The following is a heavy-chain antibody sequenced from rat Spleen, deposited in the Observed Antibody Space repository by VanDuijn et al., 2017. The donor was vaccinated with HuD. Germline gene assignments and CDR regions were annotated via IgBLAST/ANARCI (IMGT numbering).Heavy chain of an antibody. V-gene: IGHV2-30*01. CDR2: IWGNGNT. CDR1: GFSLTSYN. CDR3: TREENSGFHVMDA. D-gene: IGHD4-4*01. Sequence: QVQLKESGPGLVQPSQTLSLTCTVSGFSLTSYNVHWVRQPTGKGLEWMGLIWGNGNTNYNSALKSRLSISRDTSKNQVFLKMNSLQTDDTGTYYCTREENSGFHVMDAWGQGASVTVSS. J-gene: IGHJ4*01.